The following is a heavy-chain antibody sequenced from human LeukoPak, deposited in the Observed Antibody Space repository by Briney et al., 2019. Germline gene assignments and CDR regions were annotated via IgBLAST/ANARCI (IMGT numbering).Heavy chain of an antibody. CDR2: INPSGGST. Sequence: ASVKVSCKASGYXFTSYYMHWVRQAPXXGXXWMGIINPSGGSTSYAQKFQGRVTMTRDTSTSTVYMELSSLRSEDTAVYYCARVKCSGGSCYSVDFDYWGQGTLVTVSS. CDR3: ARVKCSGGSCYSVDFDY. V-gene: IGHV1-46*01. J-gene: IGHJ4*02. CDR1: GYXFTSYY. D-gene: IGHD2-15*01.